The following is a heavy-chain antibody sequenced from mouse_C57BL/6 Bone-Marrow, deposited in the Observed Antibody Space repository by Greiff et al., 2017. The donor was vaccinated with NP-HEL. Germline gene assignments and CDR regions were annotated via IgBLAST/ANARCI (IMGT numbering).Heavy chain of an antibody. CDR3: AREGNLWFAY. CDR2: ISYDGSN. V-gene: IGHV3-6*01. CDR1: GYSITSGYY. J-gene: IGHJ3*01. Sequence: DVKLQESGPGLVKPSQSLSLTCSVTGYSITSGYYWNWIRQFPGNKLEWMGYISYDGSNNYNPSLKNRISITRDTSKNQFFLKLNSVTTEDTATYYCAREGNLWFAYWGQGTLVTVSA.